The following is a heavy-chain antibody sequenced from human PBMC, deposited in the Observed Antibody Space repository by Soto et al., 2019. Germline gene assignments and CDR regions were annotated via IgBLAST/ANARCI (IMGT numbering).Heavy chain of an antibody. CDR2: IIPTFGTA. Sequence: SVKVSCKASGGTFSSYAISWVRQAPGQGLEWMGGIIPTFGTANYAQKFQGRVTITANESTSTAYMELSSLRSEDTAVYYCARVYTIFGVVISDYYYGMDVWGQGTTVTVSS. CDR1: GGTFSSYA. CDR3: ARVYTIFGVVISDYYYGMDV. V-gene: IGHV1-69*13. J-gene: IGHJ6*02. D-gene: IGHD3-3*01.